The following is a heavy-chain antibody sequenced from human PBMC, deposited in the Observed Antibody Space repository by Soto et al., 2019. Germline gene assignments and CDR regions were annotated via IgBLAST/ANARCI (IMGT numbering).Heavy chain of an antibody. CDR2: IYSGGST. CDR1: GVTVSSNY. J-gene: IGHJ4*02. Sequence: GGSLRLSCAASGVTVSSNYMSWVRQAPGKGLEWVSVIYSGGSTYYADSVKGRFTISRDNSKNTLYLQMNSLRAEDTAVYYCARVPSRTSHYFDYWGQGTLVTVSS. V-gene: IGHV3-53*01. D-gene: IGHD3-3*01. CDR3: ARVPSRTSHYFDY.